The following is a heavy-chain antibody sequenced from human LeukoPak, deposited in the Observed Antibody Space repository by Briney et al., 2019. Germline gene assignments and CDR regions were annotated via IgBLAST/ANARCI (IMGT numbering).Heavy chain of an antibody. V-gene: IGHV1-2*02. CDR3: ARDSGWGNYRSVDYFDY. CDR2: IFPNTGDT. Sequence: GASVKVSCKASGYTFTNYYIHWVRQAPGQGLEWLGSIFPNTGDTRYAQKFQGRVTMTRDTSISTASMELRRLKSDDSAVYYCARDSGWGNYRSVDYFDYWGQGTLVTVSS. D-gene: IGHD3-16*02. J-gene: IGHJ4*02. CDR1: GYTFTNYY.